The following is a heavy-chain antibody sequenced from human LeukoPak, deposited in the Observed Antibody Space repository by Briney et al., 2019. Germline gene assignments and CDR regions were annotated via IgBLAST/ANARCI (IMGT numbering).Heavy chain of an antibody. CDR2: INAGNGNT. D-gene: IGHD3-22*01. J-gene: IGHJ3*02. Sequence: ASVKVSCTASGYTFTSYAMHWVRQAPGQRLEWMGWINAGNGNTKYSQKFQGRVTITRDTSASTAYMELSSLRSEDTAVYYCARDGTDYYDSSGQTAGDGINAFDIWGQGTMVTVSS. V-gene: IGHV1-3*01. CDR3: ARDGTDYYDSSGQTAGDGINAFDI. CDR1: GYTFTSYA.